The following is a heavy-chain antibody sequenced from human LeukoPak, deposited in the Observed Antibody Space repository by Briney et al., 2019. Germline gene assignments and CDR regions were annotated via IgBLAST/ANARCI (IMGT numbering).Heavy chain of an antibody. Sequence: SQTLSLTCTVSGGSISSGDYYWSWIRQPPGKGLEWIGYIYYSGSTYYNPSLKSRVTISVDTSKNQFSLKLSSVTAADTAVYYCARDSSSYDSSGYYYWWFDPWGQGTLVTVSS. J-gene: IGHJ5*02. D-gene: IGHD3-22*01. CDR2: IYYSGST. CDR3: ARDSSSYDSSGYYYWWFDP. V-gene: IGHV4-30-4*01. CDR1: GGSISSGDYY.